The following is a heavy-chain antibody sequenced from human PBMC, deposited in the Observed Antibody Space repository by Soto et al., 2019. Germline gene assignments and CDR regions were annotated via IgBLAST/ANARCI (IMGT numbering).Heavy chain of an antibody. Sequence: EVQLLESGGGLVQPGGSLRLSCAASGFTFSSYAMSWVRQAPGKGLEWVSAISGSGGSTYYADSVKGRFTISRDNSKNTLYLQMNSLRAEDTAVYYCASAGYCSGGSCYSLGAFDIWGQGTMVTVSS. CDR2: ISGSGGST. D-gene: IGHD2-15*01. J-gene: IGHJ3*02. CDR1: GFTFSSYA. CDR3: ASAGYCSGGSCYSLGAFDI. V-gene: IGHV3-23*01.